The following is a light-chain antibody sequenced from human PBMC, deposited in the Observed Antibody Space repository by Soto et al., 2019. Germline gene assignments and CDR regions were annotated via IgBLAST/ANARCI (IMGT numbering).Light chain of an antibody. J-gene: IGLJ1*01. CDR2: GTN. CDR3: SSYTTSTTLV. V-gene: IGLV1-40*01. CDR1: RSNIGAGYD. Sequence: QSVLTQPPSVSGAPGQRVTISCTGSRSNIGAGYDVHWYQQLPGTAPKLLIYGTNNRPSGVPDRFSGSKSGMSASLAITGLQAADEANYYCSSYTTSTTLVLGTGTKVTVL.